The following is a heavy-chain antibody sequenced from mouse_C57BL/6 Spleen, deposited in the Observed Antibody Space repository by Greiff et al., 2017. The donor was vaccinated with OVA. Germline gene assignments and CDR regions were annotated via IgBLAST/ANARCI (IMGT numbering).Heavy chain of an antibody. V-gene: IGHV1-50*01. D-gene: IGHD2-2*01. CDR1: GYTFTSYW. CDR2: IDPSDSYT. J-gene: IGHJ3*01. CDR3: ASGRLEFAY. Sequence: QVQLQQPGAELVKPGASVKLSCKASGYTFTSYWMQWVKQRPGQGLEWIGEIDPSDSYTNYNQKFKGKATLTVDTSSSTAYMQISSLTAEDSAVYYCASGRLEFAYWGQGTLVTVSA.